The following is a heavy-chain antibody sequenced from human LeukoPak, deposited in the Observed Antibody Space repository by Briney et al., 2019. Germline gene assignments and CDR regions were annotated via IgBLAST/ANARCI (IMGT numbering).Heavy chain of an antibody. J-gene: IGHJ5*02. CDR2: IYHSGST. CDR1: GGSISSGGYS. D-gene: IGHD1-1*01. V-gene: IGHV4-30-2*01. CDR3: ARVVPRRGYWFDP. Sequence: SETLSLTCAVSGGSISSGGYSWSWIRQLPGKGLEWIGYIYHSGSTYYNPSLKSRVTISVDRSKNQFSLKLSSVTAADTAVYYCARVVPRRGYWFDPWGQGTLVTVSS.